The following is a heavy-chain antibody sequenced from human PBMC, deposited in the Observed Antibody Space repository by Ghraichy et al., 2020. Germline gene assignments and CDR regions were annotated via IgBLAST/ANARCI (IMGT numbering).Heavy chain of an antibody. CDR3: AKAPPLKLPLSDAFDL. Sequence: AGSLRLSCAASGFNFSNYAMSWVRQAPGKGLEWVSAISGGGGSTYYADSVKGRFTISRDNSKNTMYLQMYSLRAEDTAIYYCAKAPPLKLPLSDAFDLWGQGTMVTVSS. V-gene: IGHV3-23*01. D-gene: IGHD5-24*01. CDR1: GFNFSNYA. CDR2: ISGGGGST. J-gene: IGHJ3*01.